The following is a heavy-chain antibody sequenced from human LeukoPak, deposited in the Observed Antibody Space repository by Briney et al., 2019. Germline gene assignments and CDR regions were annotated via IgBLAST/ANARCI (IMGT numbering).Heavy chain of an antibody. CDR1: GLTFSHYW. Sequence: AGSLRLSCAASGLTFSHYWMSWVRQAPGKGLEWVANVNPAGSTQLYADSVKGRFTISRDNARDSLYLQMSSLRAEDTAVYYCASGYLDSLGWGQGTLVTVSS. CDR3: ASGYLDSLG. D-gene: IGHD3-9*01. V-gene: IGHV3-7*01. J-gene: IGHJ4*02. CDR2: VNPAGSTQ.